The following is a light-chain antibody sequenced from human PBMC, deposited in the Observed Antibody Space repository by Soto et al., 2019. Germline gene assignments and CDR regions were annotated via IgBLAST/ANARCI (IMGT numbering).Light chain of an antibody. CDR1: QSVSSY. CDR2: DAS. Sequence: EIVLTQSPATLSLSPGERATLSCRASQSVSSYLAWYQQKPGQAPRLLIYDASNRATGIPARFSGSGSGTDFPLTISILEPEDFAVYYCQQRSKWPLTFGGGTKVEIK. CDR3: QQRSKWPLT. V-gene: IGKV3-11*01. J-gene: IGKJ4*01.